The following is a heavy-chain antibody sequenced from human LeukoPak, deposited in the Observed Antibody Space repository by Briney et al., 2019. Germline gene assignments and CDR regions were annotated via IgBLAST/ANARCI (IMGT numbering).Heavy chain of an antibody. D-gene: IGHD2-15*01. CDR2: ISSSSSYI. V-gene: IGHV3-21*01. CDR1: GFTFSSDS. CDR3: ARDPAPWGSIYYYYMDV. J-gene: IGHJ6*03. Sequence: PRGSLRLSCAASGFTFSSDSMNWVRQGPGEGVGWVSSISSSSSYIYNADSVKGRFTSSRDSAKNSLYLQMNSLRAEDTAVYYCARDPAPWGSIYYYYMDVWGKGTTVTVSS.